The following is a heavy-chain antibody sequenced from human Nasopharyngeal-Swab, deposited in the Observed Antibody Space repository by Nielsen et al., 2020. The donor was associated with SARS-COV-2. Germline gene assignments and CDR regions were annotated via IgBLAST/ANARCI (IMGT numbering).Heavy chain of an antibody. CDR1: GFTFSSYA. CDR3: AREAGGVPAAIEGGYYYGMDV. V-gene: IGHV3-30*04. Sequence: GEPLKISCAASGFTFSSYAMHWVRPAPGKGLEWVAVISYDGSNKYYADSMKGRFTISRDNSKNTLYLQMNSLRAEDTAVYYCAREAGGVPAAIEGGYYYGMDVWGQGTTVTVSS. CDR2: ISYDGSNK. J-gene: IGHJ6*02. D-gene: IGHD2-2*01.